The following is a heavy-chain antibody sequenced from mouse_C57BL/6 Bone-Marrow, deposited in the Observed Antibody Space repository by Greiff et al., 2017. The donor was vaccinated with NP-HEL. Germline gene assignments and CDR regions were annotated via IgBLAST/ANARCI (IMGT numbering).Heavy chain of an antibody. CDR3: ARGDYYVFAY. J-gene: IGHJ3*01. D-gene: IGHD1-1*01. Sequence: QVQLQQSGPELVRPGASVKISCKASGYTFTSHWMPWVKQRPGQGLEWIGEIFPGSGSTYSNEKFKGKATLTVDTSSSTAYMQLSSLTSEDAAVYFCARGDYYVFAYWGQGTLVTVSA. CDR1: GYTFTSHW. CDR2: IFPGSGST. V-gene: IGHV1-56*01.